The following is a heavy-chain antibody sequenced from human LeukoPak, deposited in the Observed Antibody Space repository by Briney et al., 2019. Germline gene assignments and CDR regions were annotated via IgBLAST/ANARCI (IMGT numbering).Heavy chain of an antibody. CDR2: INADDGNT. CDR1: GYIFTTYA. Sequence: GASVKVSCKTSGYIFTTYAIHWVRQAPGRGLEWMGLINADDGNTRYSQRFQGRVTITRDTSANTAYMELSSLRFGDTAVYYCARGIVVKPSANWFDPWGQGTPVTVSS. V-gene: IGHV1-3*01. D-gene: IGHD2-2*01. CDR3: ARGIVVKPSANWFDP. J-gene: IGHJ5*02.